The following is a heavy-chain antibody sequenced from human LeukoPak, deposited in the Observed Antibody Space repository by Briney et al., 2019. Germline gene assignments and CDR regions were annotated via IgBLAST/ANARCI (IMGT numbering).Heavy chain of an antibody. CDR3: AREQLVGWYYGMDV. Sequence: HTGRSLRLSCAASGFTFSSYGMHWVRQAPGKGLEWVAVIWYDGSNKYYADSVKGRFTISRDNSKNTLYLQMNSLRAEDTAVYYCAREQLVGWYYGMDVWGQGTTVTVSS. CDR2: IWYDGSNK. D-gene: IGHD6-6*01. V-gene: IGHV3-33*08. CDR1: GFTFSSYG. J-gene: IGHJ6*02.